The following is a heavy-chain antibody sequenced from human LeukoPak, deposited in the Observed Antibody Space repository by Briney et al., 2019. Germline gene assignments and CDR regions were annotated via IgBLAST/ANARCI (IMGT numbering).Heavy chain of an antibody. CDR2: ISAYNGNT. D-gene: IGHD3-3*01. Sequence: AASVKVSCKASGYTFTSYGISWVRQAPGQGLEWMGWISAYNGNTNYAQKLQGRVTMTTDTSTSTAYMELWSLRSDDTAVYYCARVDDFWSGYPPVEYYYMDVWGKGTTVTVSS. V-gene: IGHV1-18*01. J-gene: IGHJ6*03. CDR3: ARVDDFWSGYPPVEYYYMDV. CDR1: GYTFTSYG.